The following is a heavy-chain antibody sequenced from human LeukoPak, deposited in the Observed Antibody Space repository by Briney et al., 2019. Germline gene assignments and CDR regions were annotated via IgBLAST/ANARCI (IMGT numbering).Heavy chain of an antibody. CDR3: ARGYYDFWSGYGRYYFDY. CDR1: GGSISSGSYY. Sequence: SETLSLTCTISGGSISSGSYYWSWIRQPPGKGLEWIGYIYYSGSTNYNPSLKSRVTISVDTSKNQFSLKLSSVTAADTAVYYCARGYYDFWSGYGRYYFDYWGQGTLVTVSS. J-gene: IGHJ4*02. D-gene: IGHD3-3*01. V-gene: IGHV4-61*01. CDR2: IYYSGST.